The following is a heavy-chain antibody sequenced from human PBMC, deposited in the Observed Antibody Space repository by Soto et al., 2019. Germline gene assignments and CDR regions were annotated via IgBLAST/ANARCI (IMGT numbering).Heavy chain of an antibody. J-gene: IGHJ3*02. CDR1: GGSISSYY. D-gene: IGHD6-13*01. CDR2: IYYSGST. CDR3: ARRYSSAFDI. Sequence: SETLSLTCTVSGGSISSYYWSWIRQPPGKGLEWIGYIYYSGSTNYNPSLKSRVTISVDTSKNQFSLKLSSVTAADTAVYYCARRYSSAFDIWGQGTMVTVSS. V-gene: IGHV4-59*08.